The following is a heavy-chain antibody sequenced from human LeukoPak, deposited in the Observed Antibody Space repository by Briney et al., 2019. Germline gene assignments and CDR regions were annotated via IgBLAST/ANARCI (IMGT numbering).Heavy chain of an antibody. CDR1: GFTFSSYW. V-gene: IGHV3-7*03. J-gene: IGHJ4*02. D-gene: IGHD2-15*01. CDR2: INHNGNVN. Sequence: GGSLRLSCAASGFTFSSYWMNWARQAPGKGLEWVASINHNGNVNYYVDSVKGRFTIPRDNSKNTLYLQMNSLRAEDTAVYYCARDQGDCSGGSCRGYFDYWGQGTLVTVSS. CDR3: ARDQGDCSGGSCRGYFDY.